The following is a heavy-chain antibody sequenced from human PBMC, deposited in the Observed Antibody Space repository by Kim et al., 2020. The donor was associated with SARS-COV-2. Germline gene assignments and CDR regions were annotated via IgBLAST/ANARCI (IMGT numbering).Heavy chain of an antibody. D-gene: IGHD3-10*01. V-gene: IGHV4-31*03. Sequence: SETLSLTCTVSGGSISSGGYYWSWIRQHPGKGLEWIGYIYYSGSTYYNPSLKSRVTISVDTSKNQFSLKLSSVTAADTAVYYCAREGITMVRGVIAHNWFDPWGQGTLVTVSS. J-gene: IGHJ5*02. CDR1: GGSISSGGYY. CDR2: IYYSGST. CDR3: AREGITMVRGVIAHNWFDP.